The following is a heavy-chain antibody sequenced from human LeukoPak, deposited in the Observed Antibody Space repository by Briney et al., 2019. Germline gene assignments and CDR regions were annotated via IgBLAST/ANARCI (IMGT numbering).Heavy chain of an antibody. CDR3: ARHGGVVRGQGSDAFDI. J-gene: IGHJ3*02. CDR1: GDSNDDINTCCW. CDR2: VSHSGDT. V-gene: IGHV4-4*02. D-gene: IGHD3-10*01. Sequence: PSETLSLTCDVSGDSNDDINTCCWWTWVRQSPGKGLEWIGEVSHSGDTNYNPSLKSRVAISLDTSKNQFSLKLTSVTAADTAVYYCARHGGVVRGQGSDAFDIWGQGTMVTVSS.